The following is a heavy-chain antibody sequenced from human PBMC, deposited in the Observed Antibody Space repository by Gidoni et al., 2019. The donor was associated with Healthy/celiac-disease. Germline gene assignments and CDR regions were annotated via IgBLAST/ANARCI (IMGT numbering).Heavy chain of an antibody. Sequence: EVQLLESGGGLVQHGGSMRLSCAASGFSFSIYAMSWVRQAPGKGLEWVSAISGSGGSTYYADSVKGRFTISRDNSKNTLYLQMNSLRAEDTAVYYCAKERGKGVVITYYFDYWGQGTLVTVSS. CDR2: ISGSGGST. CDR3: AKERGKGVVITYYFDY. D-gene: IGHD3-3*01. CDR1: GFSFSIYA. J-gene: IGHJ4*02. V-gene: IGHV3-23*01.